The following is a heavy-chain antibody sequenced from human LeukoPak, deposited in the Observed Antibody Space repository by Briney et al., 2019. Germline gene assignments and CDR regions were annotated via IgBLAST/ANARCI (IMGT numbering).Heavy chain of an antibody. Sequence: PSQTLSLTCTVSGGSISSGSYYWSWIRQPAGKGLEWIGRIYTSGSTNYNPSLKSRVTISVDTSKNQFSLKLSSVTAADTAVYYCARGYDILTGYYSMDVWGKGTTVTISS. CDR1: GGSISSGSYY. CDR3: ARGYDILTGYYSMDV. D-gene: IGHD3-9*01. V-gene: IGHV4-61*02. J-gene: IGHJ6*04. CDR2: IYTSGST.